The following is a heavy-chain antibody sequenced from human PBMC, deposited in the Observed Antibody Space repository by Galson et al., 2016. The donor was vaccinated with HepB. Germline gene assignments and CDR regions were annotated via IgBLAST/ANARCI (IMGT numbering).Heavy chain of an antibody. V-gene: IGHV3-7*03. Sequence: SLRLSCAASGFTFSSHWLNWVRQAPGKGLEWVGNIKQDGSEKYYVDSVKGRFTISRDNGKNSLYLQMNSLRAEDTAVYYCARGSGWLIDYWGQGTLVTVSS. CDR2: IKQDGSEK. D-gene: IGHD6-19*01. CDR3: ARGSGWLIDY. CDR1: GFTFSSHW. J-gene: IGHJ4*02.